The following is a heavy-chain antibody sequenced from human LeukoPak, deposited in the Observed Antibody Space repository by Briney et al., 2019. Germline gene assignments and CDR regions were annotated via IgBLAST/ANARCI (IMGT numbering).Heavy chain of an antibody. CDR1: GGSISSYY. D-gene: IGHD4-23*01. CDR2: IHYSGST. V-gene: IGHV4-59*01. CDR3: ARTTERYAGGPGYSYYYYMDV. J-gene: IGHJ6*03. Sequence: SETLSLTCTVSGGSISSYYWSWIRQPPGKGLEWIGYIHYSGSTHYNPSLKSRVTISVDTSKNQVSLKLRSVTAADTAVYYCARTTERYAGGPGYSYYYYMDVWGKGTTVTISS.